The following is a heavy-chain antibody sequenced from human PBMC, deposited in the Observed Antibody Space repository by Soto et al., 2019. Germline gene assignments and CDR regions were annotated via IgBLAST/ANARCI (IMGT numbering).Heavy chain of an antibody. Sequence: QVQLVQSGAEVKRPGASLKVSCKDSGYTFTSYGFNWVRQAPGQGLEWMGWCSPYNGDTNYAQKFQGRVTLTTDTSTSTAYMELMSLTSDDTAVYYCARTPRAQMIVLEAATRFAHWGQGTLVTVSS. CDR1: GYTFTSYG. V-gene: IGHV1-18*04. CDR3: ARTPRAQMIVLEAATRFAH. J-gene: IGHJ4*02. CDR2: CSPYNGDT. D-gene: IGHD2-15*01.